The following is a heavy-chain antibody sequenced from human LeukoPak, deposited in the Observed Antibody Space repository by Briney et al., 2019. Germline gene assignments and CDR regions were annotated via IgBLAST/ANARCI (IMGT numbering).Heavy chain of an antibody. V-gene: IGHV3-23*01. CDR2: ISGRSDNT. CDR3: AKWGDYDVLTGYYVSDF. J-gene: IGHJ4*02. Sequence: GGSLRLSCAASGFIFSNYAMYWVRQAPGKGLEWVSAISGRSDNTYYADSVKGRFTLSRDSSKNTLYLQMNSLRADDTAVYYCAKWGDYDVLTGYYVSDFWGQGTLVTVST. CDR1: GFIFSNYA. D-gene: IGHD3-9*01.